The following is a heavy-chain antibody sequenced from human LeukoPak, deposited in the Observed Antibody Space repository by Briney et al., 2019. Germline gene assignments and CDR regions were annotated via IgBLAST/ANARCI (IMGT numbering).Heavy chain of an antibody. J-gene: IGHJ4*02. D-gene: IGHD3-10*01. CDR2: IHSGGST. CDR1: GFTVSSNY. V-gene: IGHV3-66*01. CDR3: ARVPGFI. Sequence: GGSLRPSCAASGFTVSSNYMSWVRQAPGKGLEWVSVIHSGGSTYYADSVKGRFTISRDNSKNTLYLQMNSLRAEDTAVYYCARVPGFIWGQGTLVTVSS.